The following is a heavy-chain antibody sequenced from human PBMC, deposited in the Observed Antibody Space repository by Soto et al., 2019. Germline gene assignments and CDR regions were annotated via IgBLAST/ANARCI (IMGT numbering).Heavy chain of an antibody. Sequence: GESLRLSCAASGFTFSSYGMHWVRQAPGKGLEWVAVIWYDGSNKYYADSVKGRFTISRDNSKNTLYLQMNSLRAEDTAVYYCARGQSRGYYFDYWGQGTLVTVSS. CDR3: ARGQSRGYYFDY. D-gene: IGHD3-10*01. CDR2: IWYDGSNK. J-gene: IGHJ4*02. V-gene: IGHV3-33*01. CDR1: GFTFSSYG.